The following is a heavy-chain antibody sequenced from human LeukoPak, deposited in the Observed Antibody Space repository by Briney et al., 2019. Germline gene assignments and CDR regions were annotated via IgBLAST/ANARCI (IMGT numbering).Heavy chain of an antibody. Sequence: LETLSLTCTVSGGSMRSNYWSLIRQPPGKGLEWIGNIYYSGSTNYNPSLKSRVTISVDTSKNQFSLKLRSVTAADTAVYYCARGTIRGIAVAGYWGQGTLVTVSS. J-gene: IGHJ4*02. CDR1: GGSMRSNY. CDR2: IYYSGST. CDR3: ARGTIRGIAVAGY. D-gene: IGHD6-19*01. V-gene: IGHV4-59*12.